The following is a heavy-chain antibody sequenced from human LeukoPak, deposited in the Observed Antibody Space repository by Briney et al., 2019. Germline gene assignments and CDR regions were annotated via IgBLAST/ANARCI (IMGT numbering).Heavy chain of an antibody. D-gene: IGHD3-10*01. J-gene: IGHJ6*03. CDR1: GFSFSRYG. CDR3: ARDYNYYYYYMDV. V-gene: IGHV3-21*01. CDR2: ISSSSSYI. Sequence: AGGSLRLSCAASGFSFSRYGMKWVRQAPGKGLEWVSSISSSSSYIYYADSVKGRFTISRDNAKNSLYLQMNSLRAEDTAVYYCARDYNYYYYYMDVWGKGTTVTVSS.